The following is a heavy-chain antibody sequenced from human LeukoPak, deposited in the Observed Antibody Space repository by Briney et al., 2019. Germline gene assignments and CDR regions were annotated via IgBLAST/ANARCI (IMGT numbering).Heavy chain of an antibody. J-gene: IGHJ4*02. CDR2: IRSKANSYAT. CDR3: TGCGGDCYSFGY. V-gene: IGHV3-73*01. CDR1: GFTFSGSA. D-gene: IGHD2-21*02. Sequence: GGSLRLSCAASGFTFSGSAMHWVRQASGKGLEWVGRIRSKANSYATAYAASVKGRSTISRDDSKNMAYLQMNSLKTEDTAVYYCTGCGGDCYSFGYWGQGTLVTVSS.